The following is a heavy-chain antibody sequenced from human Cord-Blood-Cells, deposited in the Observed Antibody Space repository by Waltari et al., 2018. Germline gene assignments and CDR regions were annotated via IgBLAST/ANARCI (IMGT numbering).Heavy chain of an antibody. D-gene: IGHD3-10*01. J-gene: IGHJ5*02. CDR3: ARGPLPLWFMHNWFDP. CDR1: GGSFSGYY. V-gene: IGHV4-34*01. Sequence: QVQLQQWGAGLLKPSETLSLTCAVYGGSFSGYYWSWIRQPPGKGLEWIGEINHSGSTNYNPSRKSRVTISVDTSKNQFSLKLSSVTAADTAVYYCARGPLPLWFMHNWFDPWGQGTLVTVSS. CDR2: INHSGST.